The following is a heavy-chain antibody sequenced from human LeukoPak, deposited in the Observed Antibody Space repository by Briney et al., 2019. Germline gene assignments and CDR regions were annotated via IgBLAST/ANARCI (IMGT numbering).Heavy chain of an antibody. V-gene: IGHV5-51*01. CDR3: ARLLQGVAGTWGY. CDR2: IYPGDSDT. D-gene: IGHD6-19*01. Sequence: GESLKISCKASGYSFTTYWIAWVRQMPGKGLEWMGMIYPGDSDTRYSPSFQGQITISVDKSISIAYLQWSSLRASDTAMYYCARLLQGVAGTWGYWGQGTLVTV. J-gene: IGHJ4*02. CDR1: GYSFTTYW.